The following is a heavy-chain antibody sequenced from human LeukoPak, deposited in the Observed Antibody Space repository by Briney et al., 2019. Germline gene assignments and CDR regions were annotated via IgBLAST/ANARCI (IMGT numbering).Heavy chain of an antibody. J-gene: IGHJ4*02. V-gene: IGHV3-7*03. Sequence: GGSLRLSCAASGFTFDDYWMSWVRQAPGQGLEWVANINQDGSEKYYLDSAKGRFTISRDNSKNTLYLQMNSLRAADTAVYYCVTFNYWGQGTLVTVSS. CDR1: GFTFDDYW. CDR2: INQDGSEK. CDR3: VTFNY.